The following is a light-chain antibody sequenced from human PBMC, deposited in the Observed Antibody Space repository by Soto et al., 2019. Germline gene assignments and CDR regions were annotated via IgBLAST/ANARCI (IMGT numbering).Light chain of an antibody. J-gene: IGLJ2*01. V-gene: IGLV3-25*03. CDR2: KDS. CDR3: QSADSSGTYRV. CDR1: ALPKQY. Sequence: SYELTQPPSVSVSPGQTARITCSGDALPKQYAYWYHQKPGQAPVLVIYKDSERPSGIPERFSGSSSGTTVTLTISGVQAEDEADYYCQSADSSGTYRVFGGGTQLTVL.